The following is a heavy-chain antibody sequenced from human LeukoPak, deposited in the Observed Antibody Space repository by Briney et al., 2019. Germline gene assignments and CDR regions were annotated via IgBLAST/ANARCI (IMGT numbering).Heavy chain of an antibody. V-gene: IGHV3-30-3*01. CDR1: GFTFSSYA. Sequence: GGSLRLSCAASGFTFSSYAMHWVRQAPGKGLEWVAVISYDGSNKYYADSVKGRSTISRDNSKNTLYLQMNSLTTEDTAVYYCARAGTGGRGVTDYWGQGTLVIVSS. CDR3: ARAGTGGRGVTDY. D-gene: IGHD3-10*01. CDR2: ISYDGSNK. J-gene: IGHJ4*02.